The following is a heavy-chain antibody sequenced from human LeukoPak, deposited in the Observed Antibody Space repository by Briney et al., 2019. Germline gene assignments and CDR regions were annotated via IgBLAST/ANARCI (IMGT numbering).Heavy chain of an antibody. CDR1: GDSISSNTYY. V-gene: IGHV4-39*01. CDR2: IHYSGST. D-gene: IGHD5/OR15-5a*01. CDR3: ATSDTVSTYNWFDP. J-gene: IGHJ5*02. Sequence: SETLSLTCTVSGDSISSNTYYWGWIRRPPGKGLEWIGNIHYSGSTYYNPSLKSRVTISVDTSKNQFSLNLGSLTAADTAVYYCATSDTVSTYNWFDPWGQGTLVTVSS.